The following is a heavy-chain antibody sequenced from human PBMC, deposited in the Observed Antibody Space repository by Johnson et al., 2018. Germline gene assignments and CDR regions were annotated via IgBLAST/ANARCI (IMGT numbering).Heavy chain of an antibody. V-gene: IGHV1-8*01. J-gene: IGHJ1*01. CDR3: ARWTSSADFQY. D-gene: IGHD6-6*01. CDR2: MNPNSGDT. CDR1: GYTLSNYD. Sequence: QVQLVESGAEVKKPGASVKVSCKASGYTLSNYDINWVRQATGQGLEWMGWMNPNSGDTGHAQKFQGRVTLTRDTSISTAYMELSSLTSEDTAVYYCARWTSSADFQYWGQGTLVTVSS.